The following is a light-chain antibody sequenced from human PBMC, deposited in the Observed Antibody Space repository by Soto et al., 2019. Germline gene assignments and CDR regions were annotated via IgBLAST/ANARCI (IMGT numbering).Light chain of an antibody. J-gene: IGKJ4*01. CDR3: QQRSNWLT. CDR1: QSVSSY. Sequence: EIVLTQSPATLSLSPGERATLSCRASQSVSSYLAWYQQKPGQAPRLLIYDASSRATGIPVRFSGSGSGTDFTLTISRLEPEDFAVYYCQQRSNWLTFGGGTKVEIK. V-gene: IGKV3-11*01. CDR2: DAS.